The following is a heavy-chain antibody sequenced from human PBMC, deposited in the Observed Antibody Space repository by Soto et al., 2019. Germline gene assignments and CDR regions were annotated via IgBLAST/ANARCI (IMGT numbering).Heavy chain of an antibody. CDR3: AKVYCSSTSCYDH. CDR2: ISYDGSNK. D-gene: IGHD2-2*01. Sequence: PGGSLRLSCAASGFTFSSYGMHWVRQAPGKGLEWVAVISYDGSNKYYADSVKGRFTISRDNSKNTLYLQMNSLRAEDTAVYYCAKVYCSSTSCYDHWGQGTLVTVSS. V-gene: IGHV3-30*18. J-gene: IGHJ4*02. CDR1: GFTFSSYG.